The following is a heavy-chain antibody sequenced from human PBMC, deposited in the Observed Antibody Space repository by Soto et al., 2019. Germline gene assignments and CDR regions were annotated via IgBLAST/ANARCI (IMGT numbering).Heavy chain of an antibody. Sequence: PGGSLRLSCAASGFTFSNYGMHWVRQAPGKGLEWVAVISYDGDNKYYADSVKGRFTLSRDNSKNTVYLQMNSLRGEDTAVYYCAKDREQFILYYFFYAMDVWGLGTTVTVSS. CDR3: AKDREQFILYYFFYAMDV. V-gene: IGHV3-30*18. CDR2: ISYDGDNK. CDR1: GFTFSNYG. J-gene: IGHJ6*02. D-gene: IGHD1-26*01.